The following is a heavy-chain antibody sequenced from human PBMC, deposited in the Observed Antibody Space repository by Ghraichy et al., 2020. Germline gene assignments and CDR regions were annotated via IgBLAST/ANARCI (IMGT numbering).Heavy chain of an antibody. J-gene: IGHJ6*02. V-gene: IGHV3-23*01. D-gene: IGHD4-17*01. CDR2: ISGSGGST. CDR3: AKAEPFTVPSGVPYYGMDV. CDR1: GFTFSSYV. Sequence: GESLNISCAASGFTFSSYVMSWVRQAPGKGLEWVSAISGSGGSTYYADSVKGRFTISRDNSKNTLYLQMNSLRAEDTAVYYCAKAEPFTVPSGVPYYGMDVWGQGTTVTVSS.